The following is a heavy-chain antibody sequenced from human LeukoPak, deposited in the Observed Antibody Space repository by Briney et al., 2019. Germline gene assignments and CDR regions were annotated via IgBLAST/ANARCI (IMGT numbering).Heavy chain of an antibody. V-gene: IGHV3-23*01. J-gene: IGHJ6*02. D-gene: IGHD3-16*01. CDR3: XXXXXXXXXWTLGYYYYYGMDV. CDR2: ISGSGGST. Sequence: GGSLRLSCAASGFTFSSYAMSWVRQAPGKGLEWVSAISGSGGSTYYADSVKGRFTISRDNSKNTLYLQMNSLRAEDTAVYYCXXXXXXXXXWTLGYYYYYGMDVWGQGTTVTVSS. CDR1: GFTFSSYA.